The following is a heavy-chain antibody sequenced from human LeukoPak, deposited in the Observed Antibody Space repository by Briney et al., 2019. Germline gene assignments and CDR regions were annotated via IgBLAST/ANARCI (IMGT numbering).Heavy chain of an antibody. Sequence: EASVKVSCKASGYTFTSYGISWVRQAPGQGLVWMGWISAYNGKTNYGQKFQGRVTMTTDTSTSTAYMELTSLRSDDTAVYYCARDGYHDSSGYYLQFDYWGQGTLVTVSS. CDR2: ISAYNGKT. D-gene: IGHD3-22*01. CDR3: ARDGYHDSSGYYLQFDY. V-gene: IGHV1-18*01. J-gene: IGHJ4*02. CDR1: GYTFTSYG.